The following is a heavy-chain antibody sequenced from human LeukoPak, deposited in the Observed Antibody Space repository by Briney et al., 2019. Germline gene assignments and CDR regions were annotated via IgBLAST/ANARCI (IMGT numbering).Heavy chain of an antibody. D-gene: IGHD6-13*01. CDR3: AKDRSQTQQLVPYYFDY. V-gene: IGHV3-23*01. Sequence: PGGSLRLSCAASGFTFSSYAMSWVRQAPGKGLEWVSAISGSGGSTYYADSVKGRFTISRDNSKNTLYLQMNSLRAEDTAVYYCAKDRSQTQQLVPYYFDYWGQGTLVTVSS. CDR2: ISGSGGST. J-gene: IGHJ4*02. CDR1: GFTFSSYA.